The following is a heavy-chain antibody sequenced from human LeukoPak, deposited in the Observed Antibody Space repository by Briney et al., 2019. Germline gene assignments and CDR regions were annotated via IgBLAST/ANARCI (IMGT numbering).Heavy chain of an antibody. CDR3: ARVSREIASYDFWSGYFRY. CDR2: INPNSGGT. J-gene: IGHJ4*02. D-gene: IGHD3-3*01. Sequence: ASVKVSCKASGYTFTGYYMHWVRQAPGQGLEWMGWINPNSGGTNYAQKFQGRVTMTRETSISTAYMELSRLRSDDTAVYYCARVSREIASYDFWSGYFRYWGQGTLVTVSS. V-gene: IGHV1-2*02. CDR1: GYTFTGYY.